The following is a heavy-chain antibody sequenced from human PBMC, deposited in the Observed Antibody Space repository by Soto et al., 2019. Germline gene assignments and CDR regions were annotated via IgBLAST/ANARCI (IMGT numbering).Heavy chain of an antibody. J-gene: IGHJ5*02. CDR1: GFTFRSFT. Sequence: GGSLRLSCSASGFTFRSFTMNWVRQAPGKGLEWVSTISSNSAYIYYTDALRGRFTISRDNAKNSLHLQMNSLRAEDTAVYYCTREASRYSSARGWFDPWGPGHLVTVSS. CDR2: ISSNSAYI. D-gene: IGHD5-18*01. V-gene: IGHV3-21*01. CDR3: TREASRYSSARGWFDP.